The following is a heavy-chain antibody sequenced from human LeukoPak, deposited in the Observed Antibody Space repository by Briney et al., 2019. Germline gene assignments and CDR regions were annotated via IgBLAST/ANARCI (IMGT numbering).Heavy chain of an antibody. CDR3: ARLPLLVGSYYQNYYYGMDV. CDR2: ISSSGSTI. V-gene: IGHV3-11*01. CDR1: GFTFSDYY. J-gene: IGHJ6*02. Sequence: PGGSLRLSCAASGFTFSDYYMSWIRQAPGKGLEWVSYISSSGSTIYYADSVKGRFTISRDNAKISLYLQMNSLRAEDTAVYYCARLPLLVGSYYQNYYYGMDVWGQGTTVTVSS. D-gene: IGHD1-26*01.